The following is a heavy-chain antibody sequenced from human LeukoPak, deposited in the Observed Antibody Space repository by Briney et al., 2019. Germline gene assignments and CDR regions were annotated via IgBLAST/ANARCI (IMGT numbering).Heavy chain of an antibody. D-gene: IGHD2-15*01. J-gene: IGHJ4*02. CDR1: GGTFSSYA. CDR2: IIPIFGTA. Sequence: SVKVSCKASGGTFSSYAISWVRQAPGQGLEWMGGIIPIFGTANYAQKFQGRVTITADESTSTAYMELSSLRSEDTAVYYCARVVVVAAPSYYFDYWGQGTLVTVS. CDR3: ARVVVVAAPSYYFDY. V-gene: IGHV1-69*13.